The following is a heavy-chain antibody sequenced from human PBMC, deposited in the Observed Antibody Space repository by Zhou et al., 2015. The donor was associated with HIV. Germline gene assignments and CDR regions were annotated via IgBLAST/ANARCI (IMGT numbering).Heavy chain of an antibody. CDR3: ARGLRWFADHYFDY. Sequence: VQSGAEVRKPGASVKVSCKTSGYTLSDYSFTWVRQAPGQGLEWMGWTSVYTGDTNYALKFQDRVNLTADTSTNTAYLEVRSLRSDDTAVYYCARGLRWFADHYFDYWGQGTLVTVSS. J-gene: IGHJ4*02. V-gene: IGHV1-18*01. D-gene: IGHD4-23*01. CDR2: TSVYTGDT. CDR1: GYTLSDYS.